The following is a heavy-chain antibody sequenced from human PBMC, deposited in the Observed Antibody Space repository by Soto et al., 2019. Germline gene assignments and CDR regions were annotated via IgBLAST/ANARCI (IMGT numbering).Heavy chain of an antibody. V-gene: IGHV4-31*03. CDR1: GGSISSGGYY. J-gene: IGHJ4*02. Sequence: SETLSLTCTVSGGSISSGGYYWSWIRQHPGKGLEWIGYIYYSGSTYYNPSLKSRVTISVDTSKNQFSLKLSSVTAADTAVYYCARGGRYCSSTSCYTPPYFDYWGRGTLVTVS. CDR2: IYYSGST. D-gene: IGHD2-2*02. CDR3: ARGGRYCSSTSCYTPPYFDY.